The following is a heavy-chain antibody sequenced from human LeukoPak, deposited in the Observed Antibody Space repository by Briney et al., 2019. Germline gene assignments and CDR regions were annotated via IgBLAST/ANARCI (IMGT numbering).Heavy chain of an antibody. CDR3: ARHYSSGSSGYSDY. V-gene: IGHV5-51*01. D-gene: IGHD3-22*01. CDR1: GYSFTSYW. J-gene: IGHJ4*02. Sequence: GESLKISCKGSGYSFTSYWIGWVRQMPGKGLEWMGIIYPGDSDTRYSPSFQGQVTISADKSTSTDYLQWSGLKASDTAMYYCARHYSSGSSGYSDYWGQGTLVTVSS. CDR2: IYPGDSDT.